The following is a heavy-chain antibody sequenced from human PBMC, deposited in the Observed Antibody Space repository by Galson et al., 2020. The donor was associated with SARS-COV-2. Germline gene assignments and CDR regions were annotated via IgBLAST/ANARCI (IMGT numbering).Heavy chain of an antibody. J-gene: IGHJ4*02. V-gene: IGHV3-23*01. CDR1: GFTFSDYG. CDR2: ISGSDGDGAT. Sequence: TGGSLRLSCAASGFTFSDYGMSWVRQAPGKGLEWVSVISGSDGDGATYYADSVMGRFTISRDNSKNTVYLQMNSLRGEDTAIYYCAKDPNCRSTSCPTYFDDWGQGTLVTVSS. CDR3: AKDPNCRSTSCPTYFDD. D-gene: IGHD2-2*01.